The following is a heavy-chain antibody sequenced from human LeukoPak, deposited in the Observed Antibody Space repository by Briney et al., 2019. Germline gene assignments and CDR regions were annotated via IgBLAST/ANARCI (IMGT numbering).Heavy chain of an antibody. CDR1: GFSFSSTL. D-gene: IGHD3-22*01. CDR3: AKDGYYYDSSGSPYWYYYMDV. V-gene: IGHV3-30*02. Sequence: GGSLRLSCAASGFSFSSTLLTWVRQAPGKGLEWVAFIRYDGSNKYYADSVKGRFTISRDNSKNTLYLQMNSLRAEDTAVYYCAKDGYYYDSSGSPYWYYYMDVWGKGTTVTVSS. J-gene: IGHJ6*03. CDR2: IRYDGSNK.